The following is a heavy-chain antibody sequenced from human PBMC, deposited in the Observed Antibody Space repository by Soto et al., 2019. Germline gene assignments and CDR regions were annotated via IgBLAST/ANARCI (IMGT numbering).Heavy chain of an antibody. Sequence: WWSLRLSCSASVFDFSVYWMSWFRQAPGKGLEWVANIKKDGSEEYYVDSVKGRFTISRDSAKNSLYLKMNSLRAEDTAVYYCATSSDTGYIFDFWGRGTLVTVSS. CDR2: IKKDGSEE. CDR1: VFDFSVYW. J-gene: IGHJ4*02. CDR3: ATSSDTGYIFDF. V-gene: IGHV3-7*01. D-gene: IGHD6-6*01.